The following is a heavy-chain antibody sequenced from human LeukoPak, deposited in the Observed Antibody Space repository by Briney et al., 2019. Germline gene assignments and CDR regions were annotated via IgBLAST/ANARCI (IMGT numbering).Heavy chain of an antibody. V-gene: IGHV4-34*01. CDR1: GGSFSAHY. J-gene: IGHJ4*02. Sequence: SETLSLTCAVYGGSFSAHYWNWIRQPPGKGLEWIGEINHSGSTNYNPSLKSRVTISVDMSKNQFSLKLSSVTAADTAVYYCARVTVGAIDYWGQGTLVTVSS. CDR3: ARVTVGAIDY. CDR2: INHSGST. D-gene: IGHD1-26*01.